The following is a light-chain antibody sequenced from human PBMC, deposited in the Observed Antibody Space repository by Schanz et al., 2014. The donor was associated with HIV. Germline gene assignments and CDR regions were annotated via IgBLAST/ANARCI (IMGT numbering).Light chain of an antibody. CDR1: SSDIGGYSY. Sequence: QSALTQAASVSGSPGQSITISCTGTSSDIGGYSYVSWYQQHPGRAPKLILYDVTDRPSGVSNRFSGSKSGNTASLTVSGLQAEDEADYYCVSYTGTHNPVFGGGTKLTVL. CDR2: DVT. CDR3: VSYTGTHNPV. V-gene: IGLV2-14*03. J-gene: IGLJ2*01.